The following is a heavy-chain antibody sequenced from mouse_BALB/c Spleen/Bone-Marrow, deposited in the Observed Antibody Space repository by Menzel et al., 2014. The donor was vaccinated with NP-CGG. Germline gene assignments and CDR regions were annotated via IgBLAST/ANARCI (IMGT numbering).Heavy chain of an antibody. Sequence: VQLQQSGPGLVAPSQSLSISCTASGFSLTSYGVHWVRQPPGQGLEWLGAIWAGGSTNYNSALMSRLTISKDNSKSQVFLKMNSLQTDDTAMYYCAREGRGYYGSSGAAMDYWGQGTKVTVSS. V-gene: IGHV2-9*02. J-gene: IGHJ4*01. CDR1: GFSLTSYG. D-gene: IGHD1-1*01. CDR2: IWAGGST. CDR3: AREGRGYYGSSGAAMDY.